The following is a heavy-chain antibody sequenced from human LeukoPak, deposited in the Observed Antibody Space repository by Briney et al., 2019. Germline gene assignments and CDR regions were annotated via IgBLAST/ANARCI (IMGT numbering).Heavy chain of an antibody. CDR2: ISYDGSNK. D-gene: IGHD6-13*01. J-gene: IGHJ4*02. CDR1: GFTFSSYA. CDR3: ARSVQKLAYYFDY. V-gene: IGHV3-30-3*01. Sequence: PGRSLRLSCAASGFTFSSYAMHWVRQAPGKGLEWVAVISYDGSNKYYADSVKGRFTISRDNSKNTLYLQMNSLRAEDTAVYYCARSVQKLAYYFDYWGQGTLVTVSS.